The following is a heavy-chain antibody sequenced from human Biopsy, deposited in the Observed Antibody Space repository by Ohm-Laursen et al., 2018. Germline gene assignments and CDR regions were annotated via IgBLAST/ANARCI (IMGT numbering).Heavy chain of an antibody. CDR1: GDSISGGGYY. D-gene: IGHD5/OR15-5a*01. CDR2: IYNSGST. V-gene: IGHV4-61*08. J-gene: IGHJ3*02. CDR3: AREEAGVYDALDI. Sequence: TLSLTCTVSGDSISGGGYYWTWIRQPPGKGLEWIGYIYNSGSTNYNPSLKSRVTISVAVDTSKSQFSLRLSSVTAADTAMYYCAREEAGVYDALDIWGQGTMVIVSS.